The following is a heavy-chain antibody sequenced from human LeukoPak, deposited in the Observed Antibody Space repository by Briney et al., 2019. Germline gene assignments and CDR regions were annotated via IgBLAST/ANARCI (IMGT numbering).Heavy chain of an antibody. CDR3: ARTNATGATYFDY. V-gene: IGHV4-4*07. J-gene: IGHJ4*02. Sequence: SETLSLTCTVSRGSMNNYYWSWIRQPAGKGLEWIGRIYSTGITHYNPTLKSRVTLSVDTSKSQFSLNLSSVTAADAAVYYCARTNATGATYFDYWGQGTLVTVSS. CDR1: RGSMNNYY. D-gene: IGHD1-26*01. CDR2: IYSTGIT.